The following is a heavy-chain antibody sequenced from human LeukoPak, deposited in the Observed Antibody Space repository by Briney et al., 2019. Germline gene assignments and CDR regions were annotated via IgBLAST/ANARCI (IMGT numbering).Heavy chain of an antibody. D-gene: IGHD3-22*01. CDR1: GGTFSSYT. Sequence: SVRVSCKASGGTFSSYTISWVRQAPGQGLEWMGRIIPILGIANYAQKFQGRVTITADKSTSTAYMELSSLRSEDTAVYYCARGGSYDSSGSQFDYWGQGTLVTVSS. V-gene: IGHV1-69*02. J-gene: IGHJ4*02. CDR3: ARGGSYDSSGSQFDY. CDR2: IIPILGIA.